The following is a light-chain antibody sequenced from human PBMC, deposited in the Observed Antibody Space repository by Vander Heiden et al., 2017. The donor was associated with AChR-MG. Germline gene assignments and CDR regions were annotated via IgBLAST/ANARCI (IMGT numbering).Light chain of an antibody. CDR1: SSDIGFYNY. Sequence: QSALTQPRSVSGSPGRSVTISCSGTSSDIGFYNYVSWYQQHPGKAPKLMIYDVSRRPSGVPDRFSGSKSGNAASLTISGLQAEDEADYYCSSYADRYTFVFGGGTKLTVL. CDR2: DVS. V-gene: IGLV2-11*01. J-gene: IGLJ2*01. CDR3: SSYADRYTFV.